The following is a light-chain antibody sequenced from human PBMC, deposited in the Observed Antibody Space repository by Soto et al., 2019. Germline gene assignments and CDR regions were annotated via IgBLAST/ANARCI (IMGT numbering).Light chain of an antibody. CDR2: GAS. CDR1: QIVSAND. J-gene: IGKJ3*01. V-gene: IGKV3-20*01. CDR3: QQYGSSPFT. Sequence: EIVLTQSPGTLSLSPGERATLSCRASQIVSANDLAWYQQKPGQSPRLLIFGASSRATGIPDRFSGSGYGTDFTLTISRVEPEDFAVYYCQQYGSSPFTFGPGTKVDIK.